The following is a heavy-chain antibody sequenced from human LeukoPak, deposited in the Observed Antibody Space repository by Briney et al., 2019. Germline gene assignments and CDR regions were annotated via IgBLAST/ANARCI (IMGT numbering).Heavy chain of an antibody. CDR2: IYYSGST. Sequence: PSETLSLTCTVSGGSISSYYWSWIWQPPGKGLEWIGYIYYSGSTNYNPSLKSRVTISVDTSKNQFSLKLSSVTAADTAVYYCAGGVPPDYYYYYGMDVWGQGTTVTVSS. CDR1: GGSISSYY. D-gene: IGHD1-26*01. J-gene: IGHJ6*02. V-gene: IGHV4-59*08. CDR3: AGGVPPDYYYYYGMDV.